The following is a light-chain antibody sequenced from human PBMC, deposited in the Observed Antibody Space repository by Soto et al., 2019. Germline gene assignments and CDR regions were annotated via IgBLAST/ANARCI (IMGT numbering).Light chain of an antibody. CDR2: NVN. Sequence: QSVLIQPPSVSGSPGQSVTISCTGTSSDVGSYDYVSWYQQHPGTVPKPMIYNVNTRPSGVPDRFSGSKSGNTASMTISGLQAEDEADYYCWSYAGNTIFVFGGGTKLTVL. J-gene: IGLJ2*01. CDR1: SSDVGSYDY. V-gene: IGLV2-11*01. CDR3: WSYAGNTIFV.